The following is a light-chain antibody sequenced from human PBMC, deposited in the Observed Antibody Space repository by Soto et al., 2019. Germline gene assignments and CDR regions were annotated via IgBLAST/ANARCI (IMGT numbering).Light chain of an antibody. CDR2: GAS. CDR1: QSVNSNY. V-gene: IGKV3-20*01. Sequence: EIVLTQSPGTLSLSPGERATLSCRASQSVNSNYLAWYQRKPGQAPRLLIYGASNRATDIPYRFSASGSGTYFPLTITRLEAEDFAVYYCQQYDSTPPTFGQGTKVEVK. J-gene: IGKJ1*01. CDR3: QQYDSTPPT.